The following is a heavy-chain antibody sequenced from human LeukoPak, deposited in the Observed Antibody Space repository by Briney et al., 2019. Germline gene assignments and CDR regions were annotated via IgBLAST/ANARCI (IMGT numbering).Heavy chain of an antibody. CDR3: ARRIGYSSGHSAVYYFDY. D-gene: IGHD6-19*01. V-gene: IGHV3-74*01. J-gene: IGHJ4*02. CDR2: INSGGDDT. Sequence: GGSLRLSCAASGFTFSTYWMHWARQAPGKGLVWVSLINSGGDDTRYADSVKGRFTISRDNAKNTLYLQMNSLRAEDTAVYYCARRIGYSSGHSAVYYFDYWGQGTLVTVSS. CDR1: GFTFSTYW.